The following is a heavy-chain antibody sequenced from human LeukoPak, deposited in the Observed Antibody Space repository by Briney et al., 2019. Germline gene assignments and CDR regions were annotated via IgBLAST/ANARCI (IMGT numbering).Heavy chain of an antibody. D-gene: IGHD6-13*01. Sequence: ASVKVSCKASGYTFTGYYMHWVRQAPGQGLEWMGWINPNSGGTNYAQKFQGRVTMTRDTSISTAYMELSRLRSDDTAVYYCAKDPARSIAAAGMNWFDPWGQGTLVTVSS. CDR3: AKDPARSIAAAGMNWFDP. CDR2: INPNSGGT. J-gene: IGHJ5*02. V-gene: IGHV1-2*02. CDR1: GYTFTGYY.